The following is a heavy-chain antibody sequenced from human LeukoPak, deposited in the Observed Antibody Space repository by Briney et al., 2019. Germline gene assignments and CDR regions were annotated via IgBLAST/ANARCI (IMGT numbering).Heavy chain of an antibody. CDR2: ISYDGSNK. CDR3: EGYYDSSGYYRDY. V-gene: IGHV3-30-3*01. J-gene: IGHJ4*02. Sequence: GGSLRLSCAASGFTFSSYAMHWVRQAPGKGLEWVAVISYDGSNKYYADSVKGRFTISRDNSKNTLYLQMNSPRAEDTAVYYCEGYYDSSGYYRDYWGQGTLVTVSS. D-gene: IGHD3-22*01. CDR1: GFTFSSYA.